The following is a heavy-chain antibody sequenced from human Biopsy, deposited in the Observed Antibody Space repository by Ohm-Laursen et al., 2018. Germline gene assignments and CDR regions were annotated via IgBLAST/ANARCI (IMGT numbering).Heavy chain of an antibody. D-gene: IGHD3-3*01. Sequence: ASVTVSCNASGDAFLGYYLHWVRQAPGQGLEWMGSIYPNSGDTDFAQKFQGRVSMTRDTSVSTAYLELSSLRSDDTAIYYCARDLLEWSLPSWGQGTLVTVSS. CDR3: ARDLLEWSLPS. V-gene: IGHV1-2*02. CDR2: IYPNSGDT. J-gene: IGHJ4*02. CDR1: GDAFLGYY.